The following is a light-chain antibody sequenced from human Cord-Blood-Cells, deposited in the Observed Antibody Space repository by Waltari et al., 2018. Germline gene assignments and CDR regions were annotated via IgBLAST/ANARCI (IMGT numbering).Light chain of an antibody. Sequence: EIVLTQSPATLSLSPGERDTLSCRASQSVSSYLAWYQQKPGQAPRLLIYDASTRATGIPARFSGSGSGTDFTLTISSLEPEDFAVYYCQQRSNWPPLTFCGGTKVEIK. CDR2: DAS. J-gene: IGKJ4*01. CDR1: QSVSSY. CDR3: QQRSNWPPLT. V-gene: IGKV3-11*01.